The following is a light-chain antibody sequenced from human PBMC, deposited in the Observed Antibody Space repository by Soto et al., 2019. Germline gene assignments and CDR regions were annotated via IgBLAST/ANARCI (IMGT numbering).Light chain of an antibody. CDR3: QQYNSYSGM. CDR2: DAS. Sequence: DIQMTQSPSTLSGSVGDRVTITCRASQTISSWLAWYQQKPGKAPKLLIFDASSLDSGVPSRFSGNGSGTEFTLTISGLQPDDFASYYCQQYNSYSGMFGQGTKV. V-gene: IGKV1-5*01. J-gene: IGKJ1*01. CDR1: QTISSW.